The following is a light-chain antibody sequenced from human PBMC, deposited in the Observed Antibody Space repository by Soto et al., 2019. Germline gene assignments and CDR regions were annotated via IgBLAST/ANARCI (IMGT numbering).Light chain of an antibody. CDR3: GTWDNSLSGGGVV. V-gene: IGLV1-51*01. Sequence: QSVLTQPPSVSAAPGQKVNISCSGSTSNIGSNYVSWYQQLPGTAPKLLIYDNNNRPSGIPDRYSGSKSGTSATLGISGLQTGDEADYYCGTWDNSLSGGGVVFGGGTKLTVL. J-gene: IGLJ2*01. CDR1: TSNIGSNY. CDR2: DNN.